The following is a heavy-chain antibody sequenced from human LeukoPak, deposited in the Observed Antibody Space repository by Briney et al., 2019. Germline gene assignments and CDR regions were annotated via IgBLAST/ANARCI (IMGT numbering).Heavy chain of an antibody. J-gene: IGHJ4*02. Sequence: GGSLRLSCAASGFTFSSYAMSWVRQAPGRGLEWVSSITVSAGSTYYADSVKGRFTISRDNSKNTLYLQTNTLRAEDTAVYYCAKETPNYSSVDYWGQGTLVTVSS. V-gene: IGHV3-23*01. D-gene: IGHD6-19*01. CDR3: AKETPNYSSVDY. CDR2: ITVSAGST. CDR1: GFTFSSYA.